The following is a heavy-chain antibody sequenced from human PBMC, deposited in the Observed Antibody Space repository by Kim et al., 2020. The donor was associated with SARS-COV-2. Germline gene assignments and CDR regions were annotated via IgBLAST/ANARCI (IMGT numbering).Heavy chain of an antibody. Sequence: SETLSLTCTVSGGSITNTYYYWGWIRQPPGKGLEWIGSIYYSGSTYYNPSLKSRVTISVDTSKNQFSLRLSSVTAADTAVYYCARHGGSSTWIYYFDYWGQGTLVTVSS. J-gene: IGHJ4*02. CDR2: IYYSGST. V-gene: IGHV4-39*01. D-gene: IGHD6-13*01. CDR3: ARHGGSSTWIYYFDY. CDR1: GGSITNTYYY.